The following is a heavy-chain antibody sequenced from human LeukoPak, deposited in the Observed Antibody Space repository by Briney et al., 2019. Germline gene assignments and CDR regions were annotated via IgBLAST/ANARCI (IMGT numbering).Heavy chain of an antibody. CDR1: GFAFSDAA. Sequence: PGGSLRLSCAASGFAFSDAAIHWVRQASGKGLEWVGRIRSKADNYATGRSSSVKGRFTFSRDDSENTAYLQMNGLKIDDTGVYFCLTGSGHYWGQGIPVTVSS. J-gene: IGHJ4*02. V-gene: IGHV3-73*01. D-gene: IGHD1-20*01. CDR2: IRSKADNYAT. CDR3: LTGSGHY.